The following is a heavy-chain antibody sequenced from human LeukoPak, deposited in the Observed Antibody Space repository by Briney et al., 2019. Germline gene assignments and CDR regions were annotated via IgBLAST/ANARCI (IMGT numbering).Heavy chain of an antibody. CDR2: ISNSGDST. CDR3: AKSDEMATIHAAFDI. Sequence: GGSLRLSCAASGFTLSDYGMSWVRQAQGKGLEWVSGISNSGDSTYYADSVKGRFTISRDNSKNTLYLQIDSLRAEDTAVYYCAKSDEMATIHAAFDIWGQGTMLTVSS. D-gene: IGHD5-24*01. CDR1: GFTLSDYG. V-gene: IGHV3-23*01. J-gene: IGHJ3*02.